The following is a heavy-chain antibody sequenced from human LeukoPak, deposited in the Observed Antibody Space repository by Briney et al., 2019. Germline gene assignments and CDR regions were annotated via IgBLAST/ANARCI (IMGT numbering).Heavy chain of an antibody. J-gene: IGHJ4*02. CDR2: ISSSSSTM. D-gene: IGHD3-22*01. CDR3: ARDAFLSSGYFFDY. CDR1: GFTFSSYS. V-gene: IGHV3-48*01. Sequence: PGGSLRLSCAASGFTFSSYSMNWVRQAPGKGLEWVSYISSSSSTMYYADSVKGRFTISRDNAKNSLYLQMNSLRAEDTAVYYCARDAFLSSGYFFDYWGQGTLVTVSS.